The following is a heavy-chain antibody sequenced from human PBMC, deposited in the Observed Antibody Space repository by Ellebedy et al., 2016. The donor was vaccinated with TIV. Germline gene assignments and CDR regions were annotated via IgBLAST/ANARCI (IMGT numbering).Heavy chain of an antibody. CDR3: ARDLQATIPLGYFDL. CDR2: IIPIFGTA. D-gene: IGHD5-12*01. J-gene: IGHJ2*01. V-gene: IGHV1-69*13. CDR1: GGTFSSYA. Sequence: SVKVSCXASGGTFSSYAISWVRHAPGQVLEWMGGIIPIFGTANYAQKFQGRVTITADESTSTAYMELSSLRSEDTAVYYCARDLQATIPLGYFDLWGRGTLVTVSS.